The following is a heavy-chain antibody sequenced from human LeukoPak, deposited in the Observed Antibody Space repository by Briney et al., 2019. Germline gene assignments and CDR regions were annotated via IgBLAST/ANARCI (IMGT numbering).Heavy chain of an antibody. CDR3: ARLPGDSTIYDY. CDR2: IRRDGGAK. CDR1: GFTFSSYA. D-gene: IGHD5/OR15-5a*01. Sequence: GGSLRLSCAASGFTFSSYAMSWVRQAPGKGLEWVASIRRDGGAKYYLDSVEGRFVVSRDNAKNSLSLQMDSLRAEDTAVYYCARLPGDSTIYDYXXXGTXVXXSS. V-gene: IGHV3-7*01. J-gene: IGHJ4*02.